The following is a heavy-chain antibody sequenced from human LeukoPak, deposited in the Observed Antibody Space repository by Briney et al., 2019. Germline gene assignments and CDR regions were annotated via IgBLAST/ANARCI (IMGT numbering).Heavy chain of an antibody. CDR3: TTTRLADAFYFDY. J-gene: IGHJ4*02. CDR1: GFTFSSYW. V-gene: IGHV3-74*01. Sequence: GGSLRLSCAASGFTFSSYWMHWVHQAPGKGLVWVSRINSDGSRTTYADAVKGRFTVSRDNAKNTLYLQMNSLRAEDTAVYYCTTTRLADAFYFDYWGQGTLVTVSS. CDR2: INSDGSRT. D-gene: IGHD6-13*01.